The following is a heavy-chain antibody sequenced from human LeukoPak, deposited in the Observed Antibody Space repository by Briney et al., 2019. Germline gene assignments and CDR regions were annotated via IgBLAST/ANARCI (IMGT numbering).Heavy chain of an antibody. CDR2: INPNSGGT. CDR1: GYTFTGCY. J-gene: IGHJ4*02. D-gene: IGHD1-1*01. CDR3: ARGYNWNDRTRGSFDY. Sequence: VSVKVSCKASGYTFTGCYMHWVRQAPVQVLKSMAWINPNSGGTNYAQMFQGRVTMTRDTAISTAYMELSRLRSDDTAVYYCARGYNWNDRTRGSFDYWGQGTLVTVSS. V-gene: IGHV1-2*02.